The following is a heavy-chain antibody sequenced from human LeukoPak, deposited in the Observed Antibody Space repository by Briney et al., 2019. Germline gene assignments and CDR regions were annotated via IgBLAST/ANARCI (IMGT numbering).Heavy chain of an antibody. Sequence: SVKVSCKASAYTFTCYYMHWVRQAPGQGLEWMGGITPIFGTANYAQKFQGRVTITADESTSTAYMELSSLRSEDTAVYYCARDSPRFGEPITPSGYYGMDVWGQGTTVTVSS. J-gene: IGHJ6*02. CDR1: AYTFTCYY. CDR3: ARDSPRFGEPITPSGYYGMDV. CDR2: ITPIFGTA. V-gene: IGHV1-69*13. D-gene: IGHD3-10*01.